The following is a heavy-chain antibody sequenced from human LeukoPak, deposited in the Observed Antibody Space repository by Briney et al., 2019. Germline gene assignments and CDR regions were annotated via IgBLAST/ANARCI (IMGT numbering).Heavy chain of an antibody. Sequence: LPGGSLRLSCAASGSTFSSYWMSWVRQAPGKGLEWVANIKQDGSEKYYVDSVKGRFTISRDNAKNSLYLQMNSLRAEDTAVYYCARIKVRQWLAYYFDYWGQGTLVTVSS. CDR1: GSTFSSYW. J-gene: IGHJ4*02. CDR3: ARIKVRQWLAYYFDY. CDR2: IKQDGSEK. V-gene: IGHV3-7*01. D-gene: IGHD6-19*01.